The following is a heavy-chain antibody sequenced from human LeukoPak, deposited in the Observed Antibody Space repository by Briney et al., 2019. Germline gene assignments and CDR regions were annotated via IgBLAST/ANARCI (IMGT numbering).Heavy chain of an antibody. D-gene: IGHD1-26*01. Sequence: PGGSLRLSCAVSRFTLSNYGMHWLRQAPGKGPEWVAFIGHDGSTTKYADSVKGRFTISRDSSKNSLHLQMNSLRVEDTAVHYCAKDSVGVGAAWGQGTLVTVSS. CDR3: AKDSVGVGAA. V-gene: IGHV3-30*02. CDR2: IGHDGSTT. J-gene: IGHJ5*02. CDR1: RFTLSNYG.